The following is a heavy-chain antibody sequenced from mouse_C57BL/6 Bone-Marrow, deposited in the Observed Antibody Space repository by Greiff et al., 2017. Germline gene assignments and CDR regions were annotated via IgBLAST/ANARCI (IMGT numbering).Heavy chain of an antibody. J-gene: IGHJ2*01. Sequence: VKLGETGGGLVNPGVSPQLAGATKGYTFSSYARSWVRQTPEKRLEWVATISDGGSYTYYPDNVKGRFTISRDNAKNNLYLQMSHLKSEDTAMYYCARGKGLYFDYWGQGTTLTVSS. CDR3: ARGKGLYFDY. CDR2: ISDGGSYT. CDR1: GYTFSSYA. V-gene: IGHV5-4*03.